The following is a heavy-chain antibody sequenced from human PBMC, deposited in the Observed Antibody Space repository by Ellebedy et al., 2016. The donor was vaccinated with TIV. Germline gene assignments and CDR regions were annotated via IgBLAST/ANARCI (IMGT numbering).Heavy chain of an antibody. J-gene: IGHJ4*02. V-gene: IGHV1-46*01. D-gene: IGHD2-2*01. CDR2: ISPSDNST. CDR1: GYTFSSYY. Sequence: AASVKVSCKASGYTFSSYYIHWVRQAPGQGLEWMGMISPSDNSTTYAQKFQGIVAMTRVTSTSTVYMELSSLRCEDTAVYYCARDRSRSLAQGCLDYWGQGTLVTVSS. CDR3: ARDRSRSLAQGCLDY.